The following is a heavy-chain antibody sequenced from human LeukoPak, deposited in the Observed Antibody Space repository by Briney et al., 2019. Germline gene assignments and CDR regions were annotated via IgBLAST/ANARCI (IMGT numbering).Heavy chain of an antibody. J-gene: IGHJ4*02. Sequence: SETLSLTCTVSGGSINSYYWSWIRQPPGKGLEWIGYIYYSGNTKYNPSLKSRVTILVDTSKNQFPLKLTSLTAADTAVYYCARQEMGYSYNLFDYWGQGTLATVSS. V-gene: IGHV4-59*08. CDR2: IYYSGNT. D-gene: IGHD5-18*01. CDR3: ARQEMGYSYNLFDY. CDR1: GGSINSYY.